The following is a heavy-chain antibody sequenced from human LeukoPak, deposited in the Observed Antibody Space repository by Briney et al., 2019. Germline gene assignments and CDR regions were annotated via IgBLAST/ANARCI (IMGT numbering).Heavy chain of an antibody. J-gene: IGHJ4*02. CDR2: ISYDGSNK. Sequence: GRSLRLSCAASGFTFSSYAMHWVRQAPGKGLEWVAVISYDGSNKYYADSVKGRFTISRDNSKNTLYPQMNSLRAEDTAVYYCAKDDWNSSSWCPLDYWGQGTLVTVSS. CDR3: AKDDWNSSSWCPLDY. D-gene: IGHD6-13*01. V-gene: IGHV3-30-3*01. CDR1: GFTFSSYA.